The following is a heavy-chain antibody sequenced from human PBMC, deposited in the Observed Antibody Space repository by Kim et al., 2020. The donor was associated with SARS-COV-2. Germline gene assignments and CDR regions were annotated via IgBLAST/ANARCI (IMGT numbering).Heavy chain of an antibody. Sequence: SETLSLTCTVSGGSVSSGSYYWSWIRQPPGKGLEWIGYIYYSGSTNYNPSLKSRVTISVDTSKNQFSLKLSSVTAADTAVYYCARDRVELLWFRELLGFDPWGQGTLVTVSS. CDR2: IYYSGST. CDR3: ARDRVELLWFRELLGFDP. CDR1: GGSVSSGSYY. V-gene: IGHV4-61*01. D-gene: IGHD3-10*01. J-gene: IGHJ5*02.